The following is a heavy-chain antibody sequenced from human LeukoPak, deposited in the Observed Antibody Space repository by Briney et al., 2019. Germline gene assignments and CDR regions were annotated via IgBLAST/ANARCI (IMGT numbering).Heavy chain of an antibody. J-gene: IGHJ5*02. Sequence: GGSLRLFCAASGFTFSDYYMSWIRQAPGKGLEWVSYISSSGSTIYYADSVKGRFTISRDNAKNSLYLQMNSLRAEDTAVYYCAREIGSSSVAQNGWFDPWGQGTLVTVSS. CDR3: AREIGSSSVAQNGWFDP. D-gene: IGHD6-6*01. V-gene: IGHV3-11*01. CDR2: ISSSGSTI. CDR1: GFTFSDYY.